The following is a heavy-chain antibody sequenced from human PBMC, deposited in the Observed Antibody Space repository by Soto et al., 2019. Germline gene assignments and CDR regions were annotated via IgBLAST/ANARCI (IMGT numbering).Heavy chain of an antibody. V-gene: IGHV3-33*01. Sequence: QVQLVESGGGVVQPGRSLRLSCAASGFTFSTYGMHWVRQAPDKGLEWVEVIWYDGSNKYYADSVKGRFTISRDNSKNTLYLQMTSLRAEDTAVYYCASEYCSGGRCYYYGMDVWGQGTTVTVSS. J-gene: IGHJ6*02. CDR2: IWYDGSNK. CDR3: ASEYCSGGRCYYYGMDV. D-gene: IGHD2-15*01. CDR1: GFTFSTYG.